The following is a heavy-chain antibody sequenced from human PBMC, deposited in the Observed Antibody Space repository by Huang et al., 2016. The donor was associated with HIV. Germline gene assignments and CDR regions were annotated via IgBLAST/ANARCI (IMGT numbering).Heavy chain of an antibody. CDR1: DASFDGYF. Sequence: QVRLNQWGAGLLKPAETLSLTCAVSDASFDGYFWTWIRQSPGQGLEWIGEINDRTEMNFHPSFGSRLRLTVDTSKNQFSLKLTSVTVADMGVYFCARPVDCSATICTGPAALWGGGTLVTVTS. J-gene: IGHJ1*01. CDR3: ARPVDCSATICTGPAAL. D-gene: IGHD2-8*02. CDR2: INDRTEM. V-gene: IGHV4-34*01.